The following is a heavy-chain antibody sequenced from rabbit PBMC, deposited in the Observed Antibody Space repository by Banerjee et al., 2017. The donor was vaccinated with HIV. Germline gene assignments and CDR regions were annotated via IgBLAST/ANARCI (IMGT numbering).Heavy chain of an antibody. J-gene: IGHJ4*01. Sequence: QEQLVESGGGLVQPEGSLTLTCKASGFDFSSNAMCWVRQAPGKGLEWIGCIYAGTTGNTYYASWAKGRFTIAKTSSTTVTLQMTSLTAADTATYFCARNYDLWGQGTLVTVS. CDR3: ARNYDL. V-gene: IGHV1S45*01. CDR2: IYAGTTGNT. D-gene: IGHD2-1*01. CDR1: GFDFSSNA.